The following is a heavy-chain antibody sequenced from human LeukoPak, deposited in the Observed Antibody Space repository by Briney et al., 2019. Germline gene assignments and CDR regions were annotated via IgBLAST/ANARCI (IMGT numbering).Heavy chain of an antibody. J-gene: IGHJ4*02. Sequence: ASETLSLTCAVYGGSFSGYYWSWIRQPPGKGLEWIGEINHSGSTNYNPSLKSRVTISVDTSKNQFSLKLSSVTAADTAVYYCARAPGITIFGVPIRHNYLDYWGQGTLVTVSS. CDR3: ARAPGITIFGVPIRHNYLDY. CDR1: GGSFSGYY. D-gene: IGHD3-3*01. V-gene: IGHV4-34*01. CDR2: INHSGST.